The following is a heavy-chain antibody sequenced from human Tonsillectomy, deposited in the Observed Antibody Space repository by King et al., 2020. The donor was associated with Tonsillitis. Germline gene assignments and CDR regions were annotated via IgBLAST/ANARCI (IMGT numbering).Heavy chain of an antibody. CDR1: GFTFSSYA. CDR2: ISGSGGST. V-gene: IGHV3-23*04. Sequence: VQLVESGGGLVQRGGSLRLSCAASGFTFSSYAMSWVRQALGKGLEWVSGISGSGGSTYSADSVKGRFTISRDNSKNTLYLQMNSLRAEDTAVYYCAKDKVATMPRDAFDFWGQGTMVTVSS. J-gene: IGHJ3*01. CDR3: AKDKVATMPRDAFDF. D-gene: IGHD5-12*01.